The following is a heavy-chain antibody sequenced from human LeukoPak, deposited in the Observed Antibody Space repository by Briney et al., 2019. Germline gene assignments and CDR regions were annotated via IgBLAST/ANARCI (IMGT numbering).Heavy chain of an antibody. CDR1: GGSISSSSYY. D-gene: IGHD3-22*01. Sequence: SETLSLTCTVSGGSISSSSYYWGWIRQPPGKGLEWIGSIYYSGSTYYNPSLKSRVTISVDTSKNQFSLKLSSVTAADTAVYYCARLELYQYYDSSGYLPDYWGQGTLVTVSS. J-gene: IGHJ4*02. CDR3: ARLELYQYYDSSGYLPDY. V-gene: IGHV4-39*01. CDR2: IYYSGST.